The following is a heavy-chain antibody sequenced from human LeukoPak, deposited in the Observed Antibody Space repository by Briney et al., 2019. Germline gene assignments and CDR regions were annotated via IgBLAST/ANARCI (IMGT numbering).Heavy chain of an antibody. CDR2: INPSGGST. Sequence: ASVKVSCKASGYTFTSYYMHWVRQAPGQGLEWMGIINPSGGSTSYAQKFQGRVTMTEDTSTDTAYMELSSLRSEDTAVYYCATEYSGSYAFDYWGQGTLVTVSS. CDR1: GYTFTSYY. J-gene: IGHJ4*02. D-gene: IGHD1-26*01. V-gene: IGHV1-46*01. CDR3: ATEYSGSYAFDY.